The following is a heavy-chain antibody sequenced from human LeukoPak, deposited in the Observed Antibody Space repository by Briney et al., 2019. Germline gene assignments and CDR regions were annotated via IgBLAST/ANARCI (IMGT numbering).Heavy chain of an antibody. CDR2: ISYDGSNK. CDR3: ARDPSGWDYFDY. CDR1: GFTFSSYA. D-gene: IGHD6-19*01. V-gene: IGHV3-30-3*01. J-gene: IGHJ4*02. Sequence: PGGSLRLSCTASGFTFSSYAMHWVRQAPGKGLGWVAVISYDGSNKYYADSVKGRFTIPRDNSKNTLYLQMNSLRAEDTAMYYCARDPSGWDYFDYWGQGTLVTVSS.